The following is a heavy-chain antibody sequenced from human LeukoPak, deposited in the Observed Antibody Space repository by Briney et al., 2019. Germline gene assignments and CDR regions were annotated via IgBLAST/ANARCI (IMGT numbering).Heavy chain of an antibody. V-gene: IGHV1-2*06. CDR3: ARTRPYCGGDCYSNWFDP. CDR1: GYTLTSYY. D-gene: IGHD2-21*02. CDR2: INPNSGGT. Sequence: GASVKVSCTASGYTLTSYYMHWVRQAPGQGLEWMGRINPNSGGTNYAQKFQGRVTMTRDTSISTAYMELSRLRSDDTAVYYCARTRPYCGGDCYSNWFDPWGQGTLVTVSS. J-gene: IGHJ5*02.